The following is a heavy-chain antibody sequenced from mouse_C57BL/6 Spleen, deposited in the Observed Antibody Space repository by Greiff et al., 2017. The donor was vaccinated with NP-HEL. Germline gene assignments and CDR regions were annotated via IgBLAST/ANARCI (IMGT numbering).Heavy chain of an antibody. CDR1: GFTFSSYA. CDR3: AREENYGAMDY. J-gene: IGHJ4*01. CDR2: ISDGGSYT. V-gene: IGHV5-4*01. Sequence: EVQVVESGGGLVKPGGSLKLSCAASGFTFSSYAMSWVRQTPEKRLEWVATISDGGSYTYYPDNVTGRFTISRDNAKNNLYLQMSHLKSEDTAMYYCAREENYGAMDYWGQGTSVTVAS. D-gene: IGHD1-1*01.